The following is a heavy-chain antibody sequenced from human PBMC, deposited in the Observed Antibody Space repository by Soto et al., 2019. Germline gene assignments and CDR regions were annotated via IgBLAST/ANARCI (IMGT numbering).Heavy chain of an antibody. V-gene: IGHV4-61*01. CDR1: GDSVTSVSDY. D-gene: IGHD3-10*01. CDR3: ARGVGFGYYYYHMDL. Sequence: SETLSLTCTVSGDSVTSVSDYWCWIRQPPAKGLEWIGYIYYCGSADYNPSLGSRVTISIDTSKNQFSLKLTSVTAADTAVYYCARGVGFGYYYYHMDLWGQGTKVT. CDR2: IYYCGSA. J-gene: IGHJ6*02.